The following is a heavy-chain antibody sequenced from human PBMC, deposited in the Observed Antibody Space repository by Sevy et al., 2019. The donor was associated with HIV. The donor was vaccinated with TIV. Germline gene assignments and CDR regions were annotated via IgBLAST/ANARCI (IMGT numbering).Heavy chain of an antibody. CDR3: ATCQYYYGSGSYPKYYYYYGMDV. V-gene: IGHV1-24*01. CDR1: GYTLTELS. Sequence: ASVKVSCKVSGYTLTELSMHWVRQAPGKGLEWMGGFDPEDGETIYAQMFQGRVTMTEDTSTDTAYMELSSLRSEDTAVYYCATCQYYYGSGSYPKYYYYYGMDVWGQGTTVTVSS. D-gene: IGHD3-10*01. J-gene: IGHJ6*02. CDR2: FDPEDGET.